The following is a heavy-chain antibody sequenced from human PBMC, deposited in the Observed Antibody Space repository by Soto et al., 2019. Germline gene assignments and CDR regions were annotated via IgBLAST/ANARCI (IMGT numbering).Heavy chain of an antibody. D-gene: IGHD4-17*01. CDR3: ARADYGDYSQLYYGMDV. V-gene: IGHV1-2*02. CDR1: GYTFTGYY. CDR2: TNPNSGGT. J-gene: IGHJ6*02. Sequence: ASVKVSCKASGYTFTGYYMHCVRQAPGQGLEWMGWTNPNSGGTNYAQKFQGRVTMTRDTSISTAYMELSRLRSDDTAVYYCARADYGDYSQLYYGMDVWGQGTTVTVSS.